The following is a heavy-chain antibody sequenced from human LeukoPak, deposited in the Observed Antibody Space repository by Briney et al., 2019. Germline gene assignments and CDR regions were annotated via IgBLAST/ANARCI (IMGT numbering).Heavy chain of an antibody. J-gene: IGHJ4*02. D-gene: IGHD5-18*01. CDR3: ARDREQPVDTAMVEFFDY. CDR2: IWYDGSNK. Sequence: GRSLRLSCAASGFTFSSYGMPWVRQAPGKGLEWVAVIWYDGSNKYYADSVKGRFTISRDNSKNTLYLQMNSLGAEDTAVYYCARDREQPVDTAMVEFFDYWGQGTLVTVSS. V-gene: IGHV3-33*08. CDR1: GFTFSSYG.